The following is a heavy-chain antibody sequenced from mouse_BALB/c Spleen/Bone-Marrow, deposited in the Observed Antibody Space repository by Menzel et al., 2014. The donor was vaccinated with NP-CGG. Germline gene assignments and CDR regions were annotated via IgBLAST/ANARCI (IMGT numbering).Heavy chain of an antibody. CDR2: ISPYNGGT. D-gene: IGHD1-1*01. Sequence: VQLQQPGPELVKPGASMKISCKASGYSFTGYTMNWVKQSHGKNLEWIGLISPYNGGTSYNQKFKGKATLTVDKSSSTAYMELLSLTSEDSAVYYCARGPHYYGSRDYAMDYWGQGTSVTVSS. J-gene: IGHJ4*01. V-gene: IGHV1-18*01. CDR3: ARGPHYYGSRDYAMDY. CDR1: GYSFTGYT.